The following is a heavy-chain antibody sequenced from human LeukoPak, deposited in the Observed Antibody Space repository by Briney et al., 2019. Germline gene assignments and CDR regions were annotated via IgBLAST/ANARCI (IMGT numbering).Heavy chain of an antibody. CDR3: AIIQRDHAFDI. J-gene: IGHJ3*02. D-gene: IGHD6-25*01. CDR1: GGSFSGFY. Sequence: SETLSLTCAVYGGSFSGFYWSWIRQPPGKGLEWIGEINQSGSSNYNPSLKSRVTISVDTSKNQFSLRLSSVTAADTAVYYCAIIQRDHAFDIWGQGTMVTVSS. V-gene: IGHV4-34*01. CDR2: INQSGSS.